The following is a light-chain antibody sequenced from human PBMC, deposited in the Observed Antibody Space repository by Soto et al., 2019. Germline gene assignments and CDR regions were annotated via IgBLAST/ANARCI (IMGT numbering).Light chain of an antibody. V-gene: IGKV3-20*01. CDR2: DAS. Sequence: IVLTQSPATLSLSPGERATLSCRASQSVSSYLAWYQQKPGQAPRLLIYDASSRATGIPDRFSGSGSGTDFTLTISRLEPEDFAVYYCQQYGSSPRTFGQGTKVDNK. J-gene: IGKJ1*01. CDR1: QSVSSY. CDR3: QQYGSSPRT.